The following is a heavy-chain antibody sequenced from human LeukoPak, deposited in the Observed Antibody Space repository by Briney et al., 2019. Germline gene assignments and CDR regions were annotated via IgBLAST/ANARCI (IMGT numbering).Heavy chain of an antibody. CDR3: AKNYYDYTGPYSWVFDY. Sequence: PGGSLRLSCPASGFTFTNFAMSWVRPAPRRGREGVSGIFARGSSTYYADSVKGRFTSSRDNSKNTLYMPMSSRRAEHTAMYYRAKNYYDYTGPYSWVFDYWGQGTLGTVSS. J-gene: IGHJ4*02. D-gene: IGHD3-22*01. CDR2: IFARGSST. CDR1: GFTFTNFA. V-gene: IGHV3-23*01.